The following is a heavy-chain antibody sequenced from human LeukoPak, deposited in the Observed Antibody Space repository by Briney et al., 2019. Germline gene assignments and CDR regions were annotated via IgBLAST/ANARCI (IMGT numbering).Heavy chain of an antibody. J-gene: IGHJ5*02. V-gene: IGHV1-46*01. CDR2: INPSGGST. CDR3: ARDTGEGYPRRWFDP. Sequence: ASVKVSCKASGYTFTSYYMHWVRQAPGQGLEWMGIINPSGGSTSYAQKFQGRVTMTRDMSTSTVYMELSGLRSEDTAVYYCARDTGEGYPRRWFDPWGQGTLVTVSS. D-gene: IGHD7-27*01. CDR1: GYTFTSYY.